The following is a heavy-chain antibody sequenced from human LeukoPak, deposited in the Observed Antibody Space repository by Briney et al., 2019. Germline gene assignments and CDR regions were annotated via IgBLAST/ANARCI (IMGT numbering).Heavy chain of an antibody. V-gene: IGHV1-69*04. CDR1: GGTFSSYA. Sequence: SVEVSCKASGGTFSSYAISWVRQAPGQGLEWMGRIIPILGIANYAQKFQGRVTITADKSTSTAYMELSSLRSEDTAVYYCARALYYYDSSGYYLDYWGQGTLVTVSS. D-gene: IGHD3-22*01. CDR2: IIPILGIA. J-gene: IGHJ4*02. CDR3: ARALYYYDSSGYYLDY.